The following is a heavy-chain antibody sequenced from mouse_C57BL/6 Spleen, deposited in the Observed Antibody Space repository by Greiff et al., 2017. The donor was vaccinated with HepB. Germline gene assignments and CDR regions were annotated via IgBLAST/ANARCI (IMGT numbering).Heavy chain of an antibody. CDR2: ISSGGDYI. CDR1: GFTFSSYA. CDR3: TRAITTVVATRGFDV. Sequence: EVMLVESGEGLVKPGGSLKLSCAASGFTFSSYAMSWVRQTPEKRLEWVAYISSGGDYIYYADTVKGRFTISRDNARNTLYLQMSSLKSEDTAMYYCTRAITTVVATRGFDVWGTGTTVTVSS. V-gene: IGHV5-9-1*02. J-gene: IGHJ1*03. D-gene: IGHD1-1*01.